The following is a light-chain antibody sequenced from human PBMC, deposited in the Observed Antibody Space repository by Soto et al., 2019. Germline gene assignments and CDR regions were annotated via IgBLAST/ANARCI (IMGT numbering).Light chain of an antibody. Sequence: DIQMTQSPSTLSASVGDRVSISFPASQSISSWLAWYQQKPGKAPKLLIYDASSLESGVPARFSGSGSGTDFTLTISSLQPEDFATYYCLQKYFYPFTFGPGTKVDIK. V-gene: IGKV1-5*01. CDR3: LQKYFYPFT. CDR2: DAS. J-gene: IGKJ3*01. CDR1: QSISSW.